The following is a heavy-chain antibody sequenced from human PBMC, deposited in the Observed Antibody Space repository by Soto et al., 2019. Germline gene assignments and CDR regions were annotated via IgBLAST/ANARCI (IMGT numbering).Heavy chain of an antibody. CDR3: ARTHSGSYYSVFNY. V-gene: IGHV4-38-2*01. J-gene: IGHJ4*02. D-gene: IGHD1-26*01. CDR1: NFSISSGYY. Sequence: WETVSLTCVVSNFSISSGYYWGWSRQSPGKGLEWIASIYRSGTTSYNPSLKSRVTISVDPSKNQFSLMLTAVTAADTAVYYCARTHSGSYYSVFNYWGRGXLVTVSS. CDR2: IYRSGTT.